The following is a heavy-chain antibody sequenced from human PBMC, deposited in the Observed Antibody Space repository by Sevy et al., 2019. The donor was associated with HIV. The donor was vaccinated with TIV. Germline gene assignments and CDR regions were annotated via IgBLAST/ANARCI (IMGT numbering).Heavy chain of an antibody. V-gene: IGHV4-59*01. CDR1: GGSISSSH. J-gene: IGHJ6*02. CDR3: ARGRGDFWSGYYAHYGMDV. Sequence: SDTLSLTCTVSGGSISSSHWSWIRQPPGKGLEWIGYIFYSGSTNYNPSLKSRVTISVDTSKNQFSLKLTSVTAADTAVYYCARGRGDFWSGYYAHYGMDVWGQGTTVTVSS. D-gene: IGHD3-3*01. CDR2: IFYSGST.